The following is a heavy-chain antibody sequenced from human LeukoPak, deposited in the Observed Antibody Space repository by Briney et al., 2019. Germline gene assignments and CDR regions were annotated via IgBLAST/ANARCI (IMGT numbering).Heavy chain of an antibody. V-gene: IGHV5-51*01. D-gene: IGHD4-17*01. CDR3: ARHSTAYYGDPLFAFDI. CDR2: IYPGDSDT. CDR1: GCSFTSYW. J-gene: IGHJ3*02. Sequence: GESLKISCKGSGCSFTSYWIGWVRQMPGKGLEWMGIIYPGDSDTRYSPSFQGQVTISADKSISTAYLQWSSLKASDTAMYYCARHSTAYYGDPLFAFDIWGQGTMVTVSS.